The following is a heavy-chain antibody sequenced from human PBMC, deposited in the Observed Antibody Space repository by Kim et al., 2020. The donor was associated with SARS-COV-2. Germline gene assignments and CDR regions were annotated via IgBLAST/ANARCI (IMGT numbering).Heavy chain of an antibody. CDR3: ARAGGVGTVDY. J-gene: IGHJ4*02. CDR2: K. D-gene: IGHD1-7*01. V-gene: IGHV3-7*04. Sequence: KLYGGSVEGRVTISRDNAKNSVYLQMSGLRDDDTATYFCARAGGVGTVDYWGQGILVTVSS.